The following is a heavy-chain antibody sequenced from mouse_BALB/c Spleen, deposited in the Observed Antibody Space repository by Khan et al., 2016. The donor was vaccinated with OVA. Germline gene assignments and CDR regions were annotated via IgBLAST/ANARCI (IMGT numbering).Heavy chain of an antibody. V-gene: IGHV2-9*02. CDR2: ICAGGST. CDR1: GFALTSYG. CDR3: ARFHDGYDYNVDY. Sequence: QVQLKESGPGLVAPSQSLSITCTVSGFALTSYGVHWVRQPPGKGLEWLGVICAGGSTNYNSALMSRLTISKDNSKSQVFLKMNSLQTDDTAIYYCARFHDGYDYNVDYWGQGTSVTVSS. D-gene: IGHD2-2*01. J-gene: IGHJ4*01.